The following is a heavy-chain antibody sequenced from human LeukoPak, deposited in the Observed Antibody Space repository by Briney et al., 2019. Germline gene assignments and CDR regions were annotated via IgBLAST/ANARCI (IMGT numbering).Heavy chain of an antibody. J-gene: IGHJ3*02. V-gene: IGHV4-59*08. Sequence: SETLSLTCTVSGGSISSYYWSWMRQPPGKGLEWIGYIYYSGTTNYNPSLKSRVTISVDTSKNQFSLKLSSVTAADTAVYYCATTRRITMIGGAFDIWGQGTMVTVSS. CDR3: ATTRRITMIGGAFDI. D-gene: IGHD3-10*01. CDR1: GGSISSYY. CDR2: IYYSGTT.